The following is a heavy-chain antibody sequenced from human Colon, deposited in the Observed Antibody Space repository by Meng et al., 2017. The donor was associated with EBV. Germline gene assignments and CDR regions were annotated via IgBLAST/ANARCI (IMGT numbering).Heavy chain of an antibody. CDR3: ARVAVGISSFDY. Sequence: QDQRQHARPGLVKPPHTPSLTCAISGDSVSSNSAAWNWIRQSPSRGLEWLGRTYYRSKWYNDYAVSVKSRITINPDTSKNQFSLQLNSVTPEDTAVYYCARVAVGISSFDYWGQGTLVTVSS. D-gene: IGHD1-26*01. V-gene: IGHV6-1*01. J-gene: IGHJ4*02. CDR1: GDSVSSNSAA. CDR2: TYYRSKWYN.